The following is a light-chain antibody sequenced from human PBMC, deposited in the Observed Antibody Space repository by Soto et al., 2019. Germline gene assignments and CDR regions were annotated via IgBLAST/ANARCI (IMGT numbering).Light chain of an antibody. CDR3: QQYNTFPMT. Sequence: DIQMTQSPSSLSASVGDRVTITCRASQDITFFLAWFQQRPGKAPKPLIYAASSLQSGVPSKFSGSGSGTDFTLTISSLQTEDFATYYCQQYNTFPMTFGQGTRLEIK. CDR1: QDITFF. V-gene: IGKV1-16*02. J-gene: IGKJ5*01. CDR2: AAS.